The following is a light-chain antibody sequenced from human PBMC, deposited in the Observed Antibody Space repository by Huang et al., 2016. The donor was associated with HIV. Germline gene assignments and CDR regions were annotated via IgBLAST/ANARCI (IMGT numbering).Light chain of an antibody. V-gene: IGKV3-15*01. J-gene: IGKJ1*01. Sequence: IVLTQSPDTLSVSPGERATLSCRARQNINSNLAWYQQKPCQAPRLLIYSASTRATAFPPRFSGSGSGTEFTLTISSLQSEDFAVYYCHQYNRWPQTFGQGTKVEIK. CDR1: QNINSN. CDR3: HQYNRWPQT. CDR2: SAS.